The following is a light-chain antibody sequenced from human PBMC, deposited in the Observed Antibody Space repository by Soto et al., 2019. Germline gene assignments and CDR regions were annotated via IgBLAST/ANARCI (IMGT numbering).Light chain of an antibody. CDR2: GAS. CDR3: QQYGTSPRT. J-gene: IGKJ2*01. CDR1: QSVRSTY. V-gene: IGKV3-20*01. Sequence: EIVLTQSPGTLSLSPGERATLSCRASQSVRSTYLAWYQQKPGQAPRLLIYGASSRATGIPDRFSGSGSGTHFTLTITRLEPEDFAVFYGQQYGTSPRTFGQGTKLEIK.